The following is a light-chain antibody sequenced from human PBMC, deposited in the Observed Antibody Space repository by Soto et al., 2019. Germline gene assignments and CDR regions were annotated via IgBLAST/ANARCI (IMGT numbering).Light chain of an antibody. J-gene: IGKJ2*01. CDR3: QQYKVYPYT. CDR2: DAS. CDR1: QSLTSR. V-gene: IGKV1-5*01. Sequence: DIQMTQSPSTLSASIGDTVTLTCRASQSLTSRLAWYQQKPGRPPKLLIYDASILESGVPSRFSGSESGADFTLTISSLRPDDFATYYCQQYKVYPYTFGQGTRL.